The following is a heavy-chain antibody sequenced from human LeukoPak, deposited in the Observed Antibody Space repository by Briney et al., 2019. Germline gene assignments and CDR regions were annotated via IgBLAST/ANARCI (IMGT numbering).Heavy chain of an antibody. CDR1: GYTFTRYG. V-gene: IGHV1-18*01. CDR2: ISAYNGNT. Sequence: GASVKVSCKASGYTFTRYGISWVRQAPGQGVDWMGWISAYNGNTNYAQKLEGEVTITTDTSTSTASMELRSLRSDDTAVYYCARDISSSWYYYYYGMDVWGQGTTVTVS. CDR3: ARDISSSWYYYYYGMDV. D-gene: IGHD6-13*01. J-gene: IGHJ6*02.